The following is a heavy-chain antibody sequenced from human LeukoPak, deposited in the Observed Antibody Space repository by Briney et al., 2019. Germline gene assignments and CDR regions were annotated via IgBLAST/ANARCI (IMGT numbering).Heavy chain of an antibody. Sequence: GGSLRLSCSASGFTFKSFDMTWVRQSPGKGLEWVSAISGSGEGTYHADSVKGRFTISRDNSKNTLYLQMNSLGAEDTAVYYCAKTKMPHYYGSGSYVDYWGQGTLVTVSS. V-gene: IGHV3-23*01. CDR2: ISGSGEGT. J-gene: IGHJ4*02. CDR1: GFTFKSFD. D-gene: IGHD3-10*01. CDR3: AKTKMPHYYGSGSYVDY.